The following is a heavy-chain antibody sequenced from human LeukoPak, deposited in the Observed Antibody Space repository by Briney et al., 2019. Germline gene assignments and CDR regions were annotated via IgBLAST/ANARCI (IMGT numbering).Heavy chain of an antibody. Sequence: ASVKVSCKASGYTFTSYDINWVRQATGQGLEWMGWMNPNSGNTGYAQKFQGRVAMTRNTSISTAYMELSSLRSEDTAVYYCASTLVVVAATMDYWGQGTLVTVSS. J-gene: IGHJ4*02. V-gene: IGHV1-8*01. CDR3: ASTLVVVAATMDY. D-gene: IGHD2-15*01. CDR1: GYTFTSYD. CDR2: MNPNSGNT.